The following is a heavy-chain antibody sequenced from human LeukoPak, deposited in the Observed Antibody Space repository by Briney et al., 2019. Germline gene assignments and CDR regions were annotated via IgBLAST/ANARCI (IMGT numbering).Heavy chain of an antibody. CDR2: IYTSGST. CDR1: GGSISSYY. D-gene: IGHD3-9*01. J-gene: IGHJ6*03. V-gene: IGHV4-4*07. Sequence: PSETLSLTCTVSGGSISSYYWSWIRQPAGKGLEWIGRIYTSGSTNYNPSLKSRVTMSVDTSKNQFSLKLSSVTAADTAVYYCSTTGVLTGYSQNLTYYYMDVWGKGTTVTISS. CDR3: STTGVLTGYSQNLTYYYMDV.